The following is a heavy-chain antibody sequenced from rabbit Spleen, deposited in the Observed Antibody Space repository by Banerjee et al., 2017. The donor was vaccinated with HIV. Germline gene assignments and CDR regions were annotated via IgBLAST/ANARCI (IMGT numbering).Heavy chain of an antibody. Sequence: QEQVVESGGDLVKPGASLTLTCTASGFSLSNSYWICWVRQAPGKGLEWIACTATGGTYNTYYATWAKGRFTISKTSSTTVTLQMTSLTAADTATYFCARDAGTSFSTYGMDLWGQGTLVTVS. CDR2: TATGGTYNT. J-gene: IGHJ6*01. CDR3: ARDAGTSFSTYGMDL. CDR1: GFSLSNSYW. V-gene: IGHV1S45*01. D-gene: IGHD8-1*01.